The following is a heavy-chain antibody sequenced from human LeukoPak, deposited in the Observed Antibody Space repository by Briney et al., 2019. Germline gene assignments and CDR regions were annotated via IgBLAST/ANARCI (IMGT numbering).Heavy chain of an antibody. Sequence: PGGSLRLSCVASGFTFSSYVMHGVRQAPGKGLEWVAVTSFDGSNKYYADPVKGRFTISRDNSKNTLYLQMNSLRAEDTAVYYCAKNYYGSSGYWLFDYWGQGTLVTVSS. J-gene: IGHJ4*02. CDR2: TSFDGSNK. CDR3: AKNYYGSSGYWLFDY. D-gene: IGHD3-22*01. CDR1: GFTFSSYV. V-gene: IGHV3-30*18.